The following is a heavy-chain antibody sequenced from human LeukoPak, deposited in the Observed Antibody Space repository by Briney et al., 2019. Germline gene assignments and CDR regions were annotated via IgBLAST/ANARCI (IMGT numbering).Heavy chain of an antibody. D-gene: IGHD6-6*01. J-gene: IGHJ5*02. Sequence: SVKVSFKASGGTFSSYAISWVRQAPGQRLEWMGGVNPIFGTANYAQKFQGRVTITTDESTSTAYMELSSLRSEDTAVYYCARGGTEYSSTHNWFDPWGQGTLVTVSS. V-gene: IGHV1-69*05. CDR2: VNPIFGTA. CDR1: GGTFSSYA. CDR3: ARGGTEYSSTHNWFDP.